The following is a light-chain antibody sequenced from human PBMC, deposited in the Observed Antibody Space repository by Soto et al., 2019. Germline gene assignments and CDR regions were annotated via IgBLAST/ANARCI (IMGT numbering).Light chain of an antibody. J-gene: IGKJ1*01. CDR2: GAS. CDR1: QSVSSN. V-gene: IGKV3-15*01. Sequence: EIVMTQSPATLSVSPGERVTLSCRASQSVSSNIAWYQQKPGQAPRLILPGASTRATDIPARFSGSGSGTDFTLTITSLESEDFAVYYCQQFNDWPRTFGQGTKVEIK. CDR3: QQFNDWPRT.